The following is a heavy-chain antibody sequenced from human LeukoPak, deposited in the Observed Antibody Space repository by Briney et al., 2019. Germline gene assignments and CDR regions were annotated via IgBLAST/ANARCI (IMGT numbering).Heavy chain of an antibody. CDR3: AKNGANFDY. D-gene: IGHD3-10*01. J-gene: IGHJ4*02. Sequence: PGGSLRLSCTASGFTFSIYAMSWVRQTPGKGLEWVSSISASGASTYYADSVKGRFTISRDNSKNTLYLQMNSLRAEDTAVYYCAKNGANFDYWGQGTLVTVSS. V-gene: IGHV3-23*01. CDR1: GFTFSIYA. CDR2: ISASGAST.